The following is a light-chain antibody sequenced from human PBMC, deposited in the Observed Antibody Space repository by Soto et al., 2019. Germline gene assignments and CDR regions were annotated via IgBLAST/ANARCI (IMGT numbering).Light chain of an antibody. CDR1: QSVNSS. CDR2: GAS. J-gene: IGKJ5*01. V-gene: IGKV3-15*01. Sequence: EILLTQSPGTLSLSPGERATLSCRASQSVNSSLAWYQQRPGQAPRLLIYGASTRATGTPDRFSGSGSGTEFTLTIRRLKSEDFAVYYCQQYKNWPQITLGKGTRLEIK. CDR3: QQYKNWPQIT.